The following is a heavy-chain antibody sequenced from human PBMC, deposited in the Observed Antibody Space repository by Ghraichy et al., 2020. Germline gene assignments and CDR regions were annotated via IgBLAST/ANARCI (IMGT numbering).Heavy chain of an antibody. CDR2: ISGSGGST. D-gene: IGHD6-13*01. V-gene: IGHV3-23*01. CDR1: GFTFSSYA. Sequence: GESLNISCAASGFTFSSYAMSWVRQAPGKGLEWVSAISGSGGSTYYADSVKGRFTISRDNSKNTLYLQMNSLRAEDTAVYYCAKDVSSSSWNWFDPWGQGTLVTVSS. J-gene: IGHJ5*02. CDR3: AKDVSSSSWNWFDP.